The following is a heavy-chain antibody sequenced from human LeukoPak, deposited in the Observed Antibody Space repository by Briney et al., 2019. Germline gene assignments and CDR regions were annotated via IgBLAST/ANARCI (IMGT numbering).Heavy chain of an antibody. CDR3: ARDVARYFDWILDY. D-gene: IGHD3-9*01. Sequence: GASVKVSCKASGYTFTSYGISWVRQAPGQGLEWMGWISAYNGNTNYAQKLQGRVTMTTDTSTSTAYMELRSLRSDDTAVYYCARDVARYFDWILDYWGQGTLVTVSS. CDR1: GYTFTSYG. V-gene: IGHV1-18*01. CDR2: ISAYNGNT. J-gene: IGHJ4*02.